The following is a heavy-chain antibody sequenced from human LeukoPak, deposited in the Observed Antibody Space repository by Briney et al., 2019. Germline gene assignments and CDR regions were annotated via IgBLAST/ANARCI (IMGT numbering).Heavy chain of an antibody. D-gene: IGHD3-3*01. CDR1: GGTFSSYA. J-gene: IGHJ4*02. Sequence: SVKVSCKASGGTFSSYAISWVRQAPGQGPEWMGGIIPIFGTANYAQKFQGRVTITTDESTSTAYMELSSLRSEDTAVYHCATGLRSLELGDFWSGYQEDYWGQGTLVTVSS. CDR3: ATGLRSLELGDFWSGYQEDY. V-gene: IGHV1-69*05. CDR2: IIPIFGTA.